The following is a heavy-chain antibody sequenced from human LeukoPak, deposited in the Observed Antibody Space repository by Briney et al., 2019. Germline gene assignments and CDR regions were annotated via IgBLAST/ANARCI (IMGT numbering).Heavy chain of an antibody. D-gene: IGHD3-22*01. CDR2: ISSSGSTI. J-gene: IGHJ4*02. CDR3: ARSLYYYDSSGYDY. Sequence: GGSLRLSCAASGFTFSSYEMNWVRQAPGKGLEWVSCISSSGSTIYYADSVKGRFTISRDNAKNSLYLQMNSLRAEDTAVYYCARSLYYYDSSGYDYWGQGTLVTVSS. V-gene: IGHV3-48*03. CDR1: GFTFSSYE.